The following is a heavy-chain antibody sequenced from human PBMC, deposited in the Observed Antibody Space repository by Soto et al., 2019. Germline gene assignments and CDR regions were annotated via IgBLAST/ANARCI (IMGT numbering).Heavy chain of an antibody. CDR1: GFTFSSYS. CDR3: ARDTSKGAYNAFDI. Sequence: EVQLVESGGGLVKPGGSLRLSCAASGFTFSSYSMNWVRQAPGKGLEWVSSISSSSSYIYYADSVKGRFTISRDNAKNSLYLQMNSLRAEDTAVYYCARDTSKGAYNAFDIWGQGTMVTVSS. D-gene: IGHD3-16*01. V-gene: IGHV3-21*01. CDR2: ISSSSSYI. J-gene: IGHJ3*02.